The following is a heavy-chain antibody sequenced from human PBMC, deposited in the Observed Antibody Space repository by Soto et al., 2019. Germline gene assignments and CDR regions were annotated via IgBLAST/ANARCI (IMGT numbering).Heavy chain of an antibody. Sequence: PSETQSLTCSVSDGSFKSGSDSWSWIRQPPGKGLEWIGYVYHTGRTSYNPSLKSRVSISMDTSKNQFSLNLDSVTAADTAVYFCARDFAYFDSWGQGTLVTVSS. CDR2: VYHTGRT. J-gene: IGHJ4*02. D-gene: IGHD3-3*01. V-gene: IGHV4-61*01. CDR1: DGSFKSGSDS. CDR3: ARDFAYFDS.